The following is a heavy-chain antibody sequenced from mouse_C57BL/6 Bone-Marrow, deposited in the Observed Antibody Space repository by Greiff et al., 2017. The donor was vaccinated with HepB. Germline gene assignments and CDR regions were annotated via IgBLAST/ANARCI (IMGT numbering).Heavy chain of an antibody. V-gene: IGHV5-17*02. CDR1: GFTFSSFG. J-gene: IGHJ1*01. Sequence: EVQRVESGGGLVQPGGSRKLSCAASGFTFSSFGMHWVRQAPEKGLEWVAYISSGSNTVYFVDTMKGRFKISRDNPKNTLFLQMTSLRSEDTAKYYCARSAYYYGSYWYFDVWGAGTTVTVSS. CDR3: ARSAYYYGSYWYFDV. D-gene: IGHD1-1*01. CDR2: ISSGSNTV.